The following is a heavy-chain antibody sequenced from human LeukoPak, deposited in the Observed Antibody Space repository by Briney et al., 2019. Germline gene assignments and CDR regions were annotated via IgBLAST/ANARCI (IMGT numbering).Heavy chain of an antibody. CDR1: GYTFTSYY. J-gene: IGHJ3*02. Sequence: ASVKVSCKASGYTFTSYYMHWVRQAPGQGLEWMGIINPSGGSTSYAQKFQGRVTMTRDTSTSTVYMALSSLRSEDTAVYYCARGGYCSGGSCYADDAFDIWGQGTMVTASS. D-gene: IGHD2-15*01. V-gene: IGHV1-46*01. CDR3: ARGGYCSGGSCYADDAFDI. CDR2: INPSGGST.